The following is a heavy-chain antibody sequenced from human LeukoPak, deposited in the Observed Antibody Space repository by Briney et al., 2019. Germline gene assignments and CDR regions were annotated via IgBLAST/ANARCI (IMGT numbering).Heavy chain of an antibody. CDR2: ISYTGSTT. Sequence: GGSLRPSCAASGFSFSNYEMNWVRQAPGKGLEWISYISYTGSTTYQPDSAKGRFTISRDNAKNSLYLQMNSLRAEDTAVYYCARGSSSIAARRYYYYYYMDVWGKGTTVTVSS. D-gene: IGHD6-6*01. CDR3: ARGSSSIAARRYYYYYYMDV. V-gene: IGHV3-48*03. J-gene: IGHJ6*03. CDR1: GFSFSNYE.